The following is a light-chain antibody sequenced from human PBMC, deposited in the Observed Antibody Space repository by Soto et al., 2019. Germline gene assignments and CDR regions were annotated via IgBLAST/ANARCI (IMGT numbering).Light chain of an antibody. CDR1: SSDIGGYNY. V-gene: IGLV2-14*01. CDR2: DVT. CDR3: SSYSSSSTFV. Sequence: QSALIQPASVSGSPGQSITISCTRTSSDIGGYNYVSWYQQPPGKAPKLMIYDVTTLPSGVSDRFSGSKSGNTASLTISGLQAEDEADYYCSSYSSSSTFVFGSGTKVTVL. J-gene: IGLJ1*01.